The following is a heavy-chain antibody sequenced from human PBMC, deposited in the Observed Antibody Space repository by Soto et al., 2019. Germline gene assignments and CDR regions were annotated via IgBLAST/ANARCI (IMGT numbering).Heavy chain of an antibody. J-gene: IGHJ4*02. Sequence: ASVKVSCKASGYTFTGYYLHGVRQAPGQGLEWMGWINPNSGGTHYAQKFKGRLTMTRDTYISTAYMELSRLTSDETAVYYCARSLSTIAARPDYWGQGTLVTVSS. CDR3: ARSLSTIAARPDY. V-gene: IGHV1-2*02. D-gene: IGHD6-6*01. CDR1: GYTFTGYY. CDR2: INPNSGGT.